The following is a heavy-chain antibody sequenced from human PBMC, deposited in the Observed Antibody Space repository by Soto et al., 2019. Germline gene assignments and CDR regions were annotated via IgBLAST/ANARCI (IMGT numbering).Heavy chain of an antibody. CDR2: INPNSGGT. Sequence: QVQLVQSGAEVKKPGASVKVSCKASGYTFTGYYMHWVRQAPGQGLEWMGWINPNSGGTNYAQKFQGWVTMTRDTSISTAYMELSRRRSDDTAVYYCARGGMATSLYYYFDYWGQGTLVTVSS. CDR1: GYTFTGYY. CDR3: ARGGMATSLYYYFDY. V-gene: IGHV1-2*04. D-gene: IGHD1-26*01. J-gene: IGHJ4*02.